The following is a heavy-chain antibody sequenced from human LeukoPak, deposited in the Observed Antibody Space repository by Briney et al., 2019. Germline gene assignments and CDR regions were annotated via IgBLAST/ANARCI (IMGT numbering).Heavy chain of an antibody. D-gene: IGHD5-24*01. Sequence: SETLSLTCTVSGGSISSSSYYWGWIRQPPGKGLEWIGSIYYSGSTYYNPSLKSRVTISVDTSKNQFSLKLSSVTAADTAVYYCAREDRRPQSFDYWGQGTLVTVSS. CDR2: IYYSGST. V-gene: IGHV4-39*07. CDR1: GGSISSSSYY. CDR3: AREDRRPQSFDY. J-gene: IGHJ4*02.